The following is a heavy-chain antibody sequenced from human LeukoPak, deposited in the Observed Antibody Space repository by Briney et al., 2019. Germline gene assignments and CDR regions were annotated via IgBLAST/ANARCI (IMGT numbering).Heavy chain of an antibody. CDR1: GFTFSSNA. J-gene: IGHJ4*02. CDR3: ARGGRQWLVHDY. CDR2: ISGSGGST. D-gene: IGHD6-19*01. V-gene: IGHV3-23*01. Sequence: GGSLRLSCAASGFTFSSNAMNWVRQAPGKGLEWVSAISGSGGSTYYADSVKGRFTISRDNSKNTLYLQMNSLRAEDTAVYYCARGGRQWLVHDYWGQGNLVTVSS.